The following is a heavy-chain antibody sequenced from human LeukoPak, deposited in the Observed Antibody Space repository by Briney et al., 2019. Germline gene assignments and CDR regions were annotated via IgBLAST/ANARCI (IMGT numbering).Heavy chain of an antibody. Sequence: GGSLRLSCAASGFTVSSNYMSWVRQAPGKGLEWVSVIYSGGSTYYADSVKGRFTISRDNSKNTLYLQMNSLRAEGTAVYYCARIVVPAAMWSYFDYWGQGTLVTVSS. CDR1: GFTVSSNY. CDR2: IYSGGST. J-gene: IGHJ4*02. D-gene: IGHD2-2*01. CDR3: ARIVVPAAMWSYFDY. V-gene: IGHV3-66*01.